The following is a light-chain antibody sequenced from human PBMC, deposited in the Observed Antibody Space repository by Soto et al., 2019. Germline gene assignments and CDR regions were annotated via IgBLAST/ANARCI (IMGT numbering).Light chain of an antibody. V-gene: IGLV3-21*02. CDR1: NMGSKS. CDR2: NDR. CDR3: QLWVSSWNHFYA. Sequence: SEMTLQGTVSEAGGQTVSNTTRGDNMGSKSVRWYQQKPGQAPVLDVYNDRDRPSGTPERFSGSNSGNTATLTISRVEAGDEADYYWQLWVSSWNHFYAFGTVTKVTVL. J-gene: IGLJ1*01.